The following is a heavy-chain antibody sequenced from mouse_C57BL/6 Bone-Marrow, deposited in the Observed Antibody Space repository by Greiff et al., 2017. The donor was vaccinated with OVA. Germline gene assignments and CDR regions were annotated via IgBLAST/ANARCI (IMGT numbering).Heavy chain of an antibody. Sequence: VQLQQSGPELVKPGASVKISCKASGYTFTDYYMNWVKQSHGKSLEWIGDINPNNGGTSYNQKFKGKATLTVDTSSSTAYMELRSLTSEDSAVYYCAREGAAQATGAMDYWGQGTSVTVSS. V-gene: IGHV1-26*01. CDR1: GYTFTDYY. CDR2: INPNNGGT. J-gene: IGHJ4*01. D-gene: IGHD3-2*02. CDR3: AREGAAQATGAMDY.